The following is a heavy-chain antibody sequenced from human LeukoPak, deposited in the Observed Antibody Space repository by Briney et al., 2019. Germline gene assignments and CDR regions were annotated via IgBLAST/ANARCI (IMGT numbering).Heavy chain of an antibody. Sequence: PGGSLRLSCAASGFMFSKYWMNWVRQAPGKGLEWVANIKEDGSQKYSVDSVKGRFTISRDNAENSLYLQMNSLRAEDTAVYYCTRGPPRSQTYYFGLFDPWGQGTLVTVSS. D-gene: IGHD3-10*01. CDR2: IKEDGSQK. J-gene: IGHJ5*02. CDR3: TRGPPRSQTYYFGLFDP. V-gene: IGHV3-7*01. CDR1: GFMFSKYW.